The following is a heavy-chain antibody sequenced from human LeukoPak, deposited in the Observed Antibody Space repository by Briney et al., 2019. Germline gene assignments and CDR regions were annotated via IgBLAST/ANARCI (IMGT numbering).Heavy chain of an antibody. CDR1: GFTFSSYA. D-gene: IGHD2-8*01. J-gene: IGHJ4*02. CDR2: FSDSGGTT. V-gene: IGHV3-23*01. CDR3: AKDSCTSATCYTDKFYFDY. Sequence: GGSLRLSCAASGFTFSSYAMSWVRQAPGKGLEWVSGFSDSGGTTYYADSVKGRFTISRDNSKNTLYLQMSRLRAEDTAVYFCAKDSCTSATCYTDKFYFDYWGQGTLVTVSS.